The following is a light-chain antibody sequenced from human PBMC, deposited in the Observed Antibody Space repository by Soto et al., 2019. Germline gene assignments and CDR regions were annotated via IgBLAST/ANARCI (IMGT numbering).Light chain of an antibody. V-gene: IGKV3-11*01. Sequence: EIVLTQSPATLSLSPGERATLSCRASQSVINYLAWYQQKPGQAPRLLIYDTSNRATGIPARFSGSGSGTDVTRIISSLEPEDFAVYYCQQRANWPLTFGGGTKVDIK. CDR1: QSVINY. CDR3: QQRANWPLT. CDR2: DTS. J-gene: IGKJ4*02.